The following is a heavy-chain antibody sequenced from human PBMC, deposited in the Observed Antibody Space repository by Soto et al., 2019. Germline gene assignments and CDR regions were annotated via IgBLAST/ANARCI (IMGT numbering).Heavy chain of an antibody. CDR2: IIPIFGTA. J-gene: IGHJ4*02. CDR3: AREVVRGVIKAKYFDY. V-gene: IGHV1-69*13. D-gene: IGHD3-10*01. CDR1: GGTFSSYA. Sequence: ASVKVSCKASGGTFSSYAISWVRQAPGQGLEWMGGIIPIFGTANYAQKFQGRFTITADESTSTAYMELSSLRSEDTAVYYCAREVVRGVIKAKYFDYWGQGTLVTVSS.